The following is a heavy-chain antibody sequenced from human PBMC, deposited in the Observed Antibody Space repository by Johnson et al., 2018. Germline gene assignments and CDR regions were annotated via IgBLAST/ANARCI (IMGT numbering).Heavy chain of an antibody. CDR1: GGTFSSYA. D-gene: IGHD6-19*01. V-gene: IGHV1-69*09. CDR3: ARAASYSTGWYFAFDI. J-gene: IGHJ3*02. CDR2: IIPSLGIA. Sequence: QVRLVQAGAEVKKPGSSVKVSCKASGGTFSSYAISWVRQAPGQGLEWMGGIIPSLGIANYAQKFQGRVTITADKSTSTAYMELSSLRSEDTAVYYCARAASYSTGWYFAFDIWGQGTTVTVSS.